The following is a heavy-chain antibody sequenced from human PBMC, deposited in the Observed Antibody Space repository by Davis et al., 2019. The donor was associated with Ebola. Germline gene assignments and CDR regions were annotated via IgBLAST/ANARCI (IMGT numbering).Heavy chain of an antibody. V-gene: IGHV3-48*02. J-gene: IGHJ4*02. Sequence: GGSLRLSCAASGFTFSSYSMNWVRQAPGKGLEWVSYISSSSSTIYYADSVKGRFTISRDNAKNSLYLQMNSLRDEDTAVYYCARGAYSSSSEEKLDYWGQGTLVTVSS. CDR3: ARGAYSSSSEEKLDY. CDR2: ISSSSSTI. D-gene: IGHD6-6*01. CDR1: GFTFSSYS.